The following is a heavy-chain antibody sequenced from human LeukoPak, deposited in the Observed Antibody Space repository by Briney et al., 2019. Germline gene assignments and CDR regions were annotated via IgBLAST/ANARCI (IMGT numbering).Heavy chain of an antibody. D-gene: IGHD3-16*01. CDR3: ARAGVGYDEYFQH. J-gene: IGHJ1*01. V-gene: IGHV1-69*05. Sequence: ASVKVSCKASVGTFISYAISWVRQAPGRGLEWMGGIIPIFGTANYAQKFQGRVTITTDESTSTAYMELSSLRSEDTAVYYCARAGVGYDEYFQHWGQGSLVTVSS. CDR1: VGTFISYA. CDR2: IIPIFGTA.